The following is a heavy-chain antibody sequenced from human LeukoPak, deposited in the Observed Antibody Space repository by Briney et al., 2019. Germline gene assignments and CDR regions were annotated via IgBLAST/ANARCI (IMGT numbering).Heavy chain of an antibody. V-gene: IGHV4-34*01. CDR1: GGSFSNYF. CDR2: ISLSGTI. Sequence: PSETLSLTCTVSGGSFSNYFWTSIRQPPGKGLEWIGEISLSGTIKYNPSLKSRVTISVDTSKNQFSLKLSTVTAADTAVYYCALSTTTVTTRTLDYWGQGALVIVSS. J-gene: IGHJ4*02. CDR3: ALSTTTVTTRTLDY. D-gene: IGHD4-17*01.